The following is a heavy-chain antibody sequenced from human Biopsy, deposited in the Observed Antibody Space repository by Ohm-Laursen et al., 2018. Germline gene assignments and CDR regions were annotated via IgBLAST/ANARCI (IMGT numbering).Heavy chain of an antibody. CDR3: ARDLTPPSEIPTVEGGYWFDP. J-gene: IGHJ5*02. V-gene: IGHV3-21*01. D-gene: IGHD5-24*01. Sequence: SLRLSCAASGFSVSSYDMNWVRQAPGKGLEWISYISETSSHIYDADSVRGRFTVARDIAKNSLYLQLNSLRAEDTAVYYCARDLTPPSEIPTVEGGYWFDPWGQGTLVTVSS. CDR2: ISETSSHI. CDR1: GFSVSSYD.